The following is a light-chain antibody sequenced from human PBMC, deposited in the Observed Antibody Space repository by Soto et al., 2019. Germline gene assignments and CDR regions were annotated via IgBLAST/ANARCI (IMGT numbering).Light chain of an antibody. CDR1: QNISNY. CDR2: DVS. V-gene: IGKV3-11*01. Sequence: IVLTQSPATLSLSPGKRATLSCRASQNISNYLIWYQQKPGQAPRPLIYDVSNRATGIPARFSGGGSGTDFPLTISKLEPEDFAVYYCQQFSSYPLTFGGGAKVDIK. CDR3: QQFSSYPLT. J-gene: IGKJ4*01.